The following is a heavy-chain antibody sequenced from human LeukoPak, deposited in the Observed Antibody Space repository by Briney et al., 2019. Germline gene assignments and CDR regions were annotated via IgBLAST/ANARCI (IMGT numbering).Heavy chain of an antibody. CDR3: AREQYDILTGFYGMDV. D-gene: IGHD3-9*01. V-gene: IGHV4-31*03. CDR1: GGSISSGGYY. CDR2: IYYSGST. Sequence: SETLSLTCTVSGGSISSGGYYWSWIRQHPGNGLEWIGYIYYSGSTYYNPSLKSRVTISVDTSKNQFSLKLSSVTAADTAVYYCAREQYDILTGFYGMDVWGQGTTVTVSS. J-gene: IGHJ6*02.